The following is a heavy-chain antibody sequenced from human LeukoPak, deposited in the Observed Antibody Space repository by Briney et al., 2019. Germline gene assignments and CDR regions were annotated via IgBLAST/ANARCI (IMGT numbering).Heavy chain of an antibody. Sequence: SETLSLTCTVSGGSISSGSYYWSWIRQPAGKGLEWIGRIYTSGSTNYNPSLKSRVTISVDTPKNQFSLKLSSVTAADTAVYYCARAIFGVVRSMDVWGKGTTVTVSS. CDR1: GGSISSGSYY. CDR3: ARAIFGVVRSMDV. V-gene: IGHV4-61*02. J-gene: IGHJ6*03. D-gene: IGHD3-3*01. CDR2: IYTSGST.